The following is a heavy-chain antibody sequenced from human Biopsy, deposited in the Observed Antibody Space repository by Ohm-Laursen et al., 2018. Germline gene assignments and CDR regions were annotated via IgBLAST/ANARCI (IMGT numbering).Heavy chain of an antibody. CDR3: TRGGYYYDSLAYYYWFDP. Sequence: GAAVKVSCKASGYTLTGYHAHWGRQAPRQGLGWMGWINAKTGDTNYAQKFQGRVTMTRDTSISTAYVDLSSLRSDDTAVYYRTRGGYYYDSLAYYYWFDPWGQGTLVTVSS. V-gene: IGHV1-2*02. J-gene: IGHJ5*02. CDR1: GYTLTGYH. CDR2: INAKTGDT. D-gene: IGHD3-22*01.